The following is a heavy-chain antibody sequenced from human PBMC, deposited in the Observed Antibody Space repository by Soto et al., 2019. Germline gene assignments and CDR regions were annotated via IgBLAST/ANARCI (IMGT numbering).Heavy chain of an antibody. CDR1: GFTFSSYA. Sequence: QVQLVESGGGVVQPGRSLRLSCAASGFTFSSYAMHWVRQAPGKGLEWVAVISYDGSNKYYADSVKGRFTISRDNSKNTLYLQMNSLRAEDTAVYYCARDQFAYSSSWSNDAFDIWGQGTMVTVSS. V-gene: IGHV3-30-3*01. D-gene: IGHD6-13*01. J-gene: IGHJ3*02. CDR3: ARDQFAYSSSWSNDAFDI. CDR2: ISYDGSNK.